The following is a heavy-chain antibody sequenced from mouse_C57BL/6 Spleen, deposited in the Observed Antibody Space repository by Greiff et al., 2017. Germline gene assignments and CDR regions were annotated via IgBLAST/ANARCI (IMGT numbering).Heavy chain of an antibody. CDR3: ARHYYYGSSYDWYFDV. V-gene: IGHV2-6-2*01. D-gene: IGHD1-1*01. CDR1: GFSLTSYG. J-gene: IGHJ1*03. Sequence: VKVVESVPFLFSPSHILSITFTVSGFSLTSYGVHWVRQPPGKGLEWLVVIWSDGSTTYNSALKSRLSISKDNSKSQVFLKMNSLQTDDTAMYYCARHYYYGSSYDWYFDVWGTGTTVTVSS. CDR2: IWSDGST.